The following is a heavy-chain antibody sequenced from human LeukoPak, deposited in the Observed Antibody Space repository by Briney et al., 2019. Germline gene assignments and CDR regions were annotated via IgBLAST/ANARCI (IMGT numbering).Heavy chain of an antibody. D-gene: IGHD3-16*01. CDR2: ISAYNGNT. J-gene: IGHJ4*02. V-gene: IGHV1-18*01. Sequence: GASVKVSCKASGGTFNDYTIGWVRQAPGQGLEWMGWISAYNGNTNYAQKLQGRVTMTTDTSTSTAYMELRSLRSDDTAVYYCARAPILRYIWATPFDYWGQGTLVTVSS. CDR3: ARAPILRYIWATPFDY. CDR1: GGTFNDYT.